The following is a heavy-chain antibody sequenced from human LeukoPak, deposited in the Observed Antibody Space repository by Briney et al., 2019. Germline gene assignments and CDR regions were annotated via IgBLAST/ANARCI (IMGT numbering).Heavy chain of an antibody. CDR2: TRNKANRYTT. CDR1: GFIFSDHY. D-gene: IGHD2-15*01. V-gene: IGHV3-72*01. Sequence: GSLRLSCAASGFIFSDHYMDWVRQAPGKGLEWVGRTRNKANRYTTEYAASVKGRFTISRDDSNNSLYLQMNSLKTEDTAVYYCAVAGYSVRGYYFDYWGQGTLVTVSS. CDR3: AVAGYSVRGYYFDY. J-gene: IGHJ4*02.